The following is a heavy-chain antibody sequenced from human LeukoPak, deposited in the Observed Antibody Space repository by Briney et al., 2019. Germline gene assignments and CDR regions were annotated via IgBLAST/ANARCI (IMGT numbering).Heavy chain of an antibody. V-gene: IGHV1-18*04. Sequence: ASVKVSCKASGYTFTGYYMHWVRQAPGQGLEWMGWISAYNGNTNYAQKLQGRVTMTTDTSTSTAYMELRSLRSDDTAVYYCARSLPPLVATSTSDYWGQGTLVTVSS. J-gene: IGHJ4*02. CDR1: GYTFTGYY. CDR3: ARSLPPLVATSTSDY. D-gene: IGHD5-12*01. CDR2: ISAYNGNT.